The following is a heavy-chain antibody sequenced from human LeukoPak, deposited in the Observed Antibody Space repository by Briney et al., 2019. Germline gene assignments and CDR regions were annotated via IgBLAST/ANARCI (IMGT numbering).Heavy chain of an antibody. Sequence: ASVKVSCKASGGTFISYAISWVRQAPGQGLEWMGGIIPIFGTANYAQKFQGRVTITADESTSTAYMELSSLRSEDTAVYYCARGGTTMIVVSAFDIWGQGTMVTVSS. V-gene: IGHV1-69*13. CDR3: ARGGTTMIVVSAFDI. CDR1: GGTFISYA. CDR2: IIPIFGTA. J-gene: IGHJ3*02. D-gene: IGHD3-22*01.